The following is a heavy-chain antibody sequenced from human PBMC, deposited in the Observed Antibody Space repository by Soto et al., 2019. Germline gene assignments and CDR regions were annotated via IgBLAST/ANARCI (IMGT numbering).Heavy chain of an antibody. Sequence: QVRLVEYGGGLVKPGGSLRLSCVASGFTFTEYYMSWIRQAPGRGLEWVSYIGDNGDKTYYAKSVKGRFTISRDNAKSSLFLQMNSLRPEHTAVYYCANGRLDYWGQGTLVTVSS. J-gene: IGHJ4*02. CDR1: GFTFTEYY. CDR2: IGDNGDKT. V-gene: IGHV3-11*01. CDR3: ANGRLDY.